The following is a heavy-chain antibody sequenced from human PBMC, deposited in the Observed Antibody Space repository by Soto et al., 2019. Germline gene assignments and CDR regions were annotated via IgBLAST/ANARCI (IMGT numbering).Heavy chain of an antibody. CDR2: IYYSGST. Sequence: QVQLQESGPGLVKPSQTLSLTCTVSGGSISSGGYYWSWIRQHAGKGLEWIGYIYYSGSTYYNPSLTSRVTISVDTAKNQFSLKLSSVTAADTAVYYCARDAGVTIFGVVGARGYFDYWGQGTLVTVSS. CDR1: GGSISSGGYY. CDR3: ARDAGVTIFGVVGARGYFDY. D-gene: IGHD3-3*01. V-gene: IGHV4-31*03. J-gene: IGHJ4*02.